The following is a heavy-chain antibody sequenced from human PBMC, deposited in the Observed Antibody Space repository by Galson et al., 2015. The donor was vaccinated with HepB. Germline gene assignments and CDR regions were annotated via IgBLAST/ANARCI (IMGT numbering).Heavy chain of an antibody. J-gene: IGHJ6*02. CDR3: ARDPEVYGSGLNYYYGMDV. CDR1: GFTFSSYG. Sequence: SLRLSCAASGFTFSSYGMHWVRQAPGKGLEWVAVIWYDGSNKYYADSVKGRFTISRDNSKNTLYLQMNSLRAEDTAVYYCARDPEVYGSGLNYYYGMDVWGQGTTVTVSS. CDR2: IWYDGSNK. D-gene: IGHD3-10*01. V-gene: IGHV3-33*01.